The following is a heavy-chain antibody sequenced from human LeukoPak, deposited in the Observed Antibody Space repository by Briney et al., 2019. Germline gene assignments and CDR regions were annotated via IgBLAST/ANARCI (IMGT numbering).Heavy chain of an antibody. CDR2: IWYDGSNK. J-gene: IGHJ4*02. V-gene: IGHV3-33*01. Sequence: GGSLRLSCAASGFTFSSYGMHWVRQAPGKGLEWVAVIWYDGSNKYYADSVKGRFAISRDNSKNTLYLQMNSLRAEDTAVYYCARPTYSGSYYWFDYWGQGTLVTVSS. CDR3: ARPTYSGSYYWFDY. CDR1: GFTFSSYG. D-gene: IGHD1-26*01.